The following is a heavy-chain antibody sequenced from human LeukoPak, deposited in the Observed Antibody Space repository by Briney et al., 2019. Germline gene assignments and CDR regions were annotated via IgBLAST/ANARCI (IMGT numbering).Heavy chain of an antibody. J-gene: IGHJ4*02. D-gene: IGHD1-1*01. CDR2: ISSSGTTI. CDR1: AFTFSSYE. Sequence: GGSLRFSCVASAFTFSSYEMNWVRQAPGKGLEWVSYISSSGTTIYYADSVKGRFTISRDNAKNSLYLQMNSLRAEDTAVYYCARGVWNVGVGEYEDFWGQGTLVTVSS. CDR3: ARGVWNVGVGEYEDF. V-gene: IGHV3-48*03.